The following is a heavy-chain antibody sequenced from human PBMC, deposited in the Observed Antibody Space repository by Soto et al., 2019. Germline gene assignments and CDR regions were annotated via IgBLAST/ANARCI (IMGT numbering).Heavy chain of an antibody. J-gene: IGHJ4*02. CDR3: ARTRRFYLNDDLCDYGASMEAY. V-gene: IGHV1-18*01. Sequence: QGQLVQPGAEVKKPGASVKVSCKASGYTFHMFGYPWVRQAPGQGLEGVGWISAYDVYTAYGKNLQVNVSLSTDTTASTTYIELRSLTSDDTAVYFCARTRRFYLNDDLCDYGASMEAYWGQGTLLSVSS. CDR2: ISAYDVYT. D-gene: IGHD4-17*01. CDR1: GYTFHMFG.